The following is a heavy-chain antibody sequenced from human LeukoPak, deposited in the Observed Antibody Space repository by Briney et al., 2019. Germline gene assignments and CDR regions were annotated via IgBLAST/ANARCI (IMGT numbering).Heavy chain of an antibody. D-gene: IGHD5-12*01. Sequence: GRSLRLSCAASGFTFSSYAMHWVRQAPGKGLEWVAVISYDGSNKYYADSVKGRFTISRDNSKNTLYLQMNSLRAEDTAVYYCARVGCSGYSGAFDIWGQGTMVTVSS. CDR1: GFTFSSYA. J-gene: IGHJ3*02. V-gene: IGHV3-30-3*01. CDR3: ARVGCSGYSGAFDI. CDR2: ISYDGSNK.